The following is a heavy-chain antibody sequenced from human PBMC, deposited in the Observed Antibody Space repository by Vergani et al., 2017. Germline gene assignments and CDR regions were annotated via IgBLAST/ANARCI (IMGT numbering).Heavy chain of an antibody. D-gene: IGHD6-19*01. CDR1: GFTFSNYW. CDR3: ANGLAVAGTND. J-gene: IGHJ4*02. Sequence: VQLVESGGGLVQPGGSLRLSCTASGFTFSNYWMQWVRQAPGKGLMWVSRINSDGDSTSYADSVKGRFTISRDNAKNTLYLQMDSLRAEDTAVYYCANGLAVAGTNDWGQGTLVTVSS. V-gene: IGHV3-74*01. CDR2: INSDGDST.